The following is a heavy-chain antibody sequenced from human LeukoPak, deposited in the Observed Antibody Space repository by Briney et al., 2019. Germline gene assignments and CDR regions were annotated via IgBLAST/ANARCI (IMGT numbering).Heavy chain of an antibody. CDR1: GGTFSSYA. CDR2: FDPEDGET. CDR3: ATVPNKQDDYGETG. J-gene: IGHJ4*02. V-gene: IGHV1-24*01. D-gene: IGHD4-17*01. Sequence: SVKVSCKASGGTFSSYAISWVRQAPGKGLEWMGGFDPEDGETIYAQKFQGRVTMTEDTSTDTAYMELSSLRSEDTAVYYCATVPNKQDDYGETGWGQGTLVTVSS.